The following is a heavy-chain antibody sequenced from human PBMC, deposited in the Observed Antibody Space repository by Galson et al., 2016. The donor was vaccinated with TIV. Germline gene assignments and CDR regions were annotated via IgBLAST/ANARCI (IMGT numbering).Heavy chain of an antibody. J-gene: IGHJ6*02. V-gene: IGHV2-5*02. CDR3: AHSRTYDYGYPIYQYGLDV. CDR1: GFSFSTSGVG. D-gene: IGHD4-17*01. CDR2: ISWDDDK. Sequence: PALVKPTQTLTVTCTFSGFSFSTSGVGVGWIRQPPGKALEWLALISWDDDKRYSPSLKSRLTIGTDNSKNQVGLTMTNMAPVDTATYFCAHSRTYDYGYPIYQYGLDVWGPGTTVTGSS.